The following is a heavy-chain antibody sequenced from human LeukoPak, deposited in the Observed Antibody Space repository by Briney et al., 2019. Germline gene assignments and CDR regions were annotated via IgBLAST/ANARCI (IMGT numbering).Heavy chain of an antibody. J-gene: IGHJ4*02. CDR1: GFSFSLYG. CDR2: ISNDGSRK. Sequence: GGSLRLSCGASGFSFSLYGMHWVRQAPGKGLEWVAIISNDGSRKYYAHSVEGRFTISRDNSKNTLYLQMDSLRAEDTAVYYCARDRAWNYFDYWGQGTLVTVSS. D-gene: IGHD3-3*01. CDR3: ARDRAWNYFDY. V-gene: IGHV3-30*03.